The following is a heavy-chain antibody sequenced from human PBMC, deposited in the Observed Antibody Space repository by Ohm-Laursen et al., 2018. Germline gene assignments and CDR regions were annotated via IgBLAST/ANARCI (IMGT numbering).Heavy chain of an antibody. CDR3: ASGPVGAAAYDY. V-gene: IGHV1-8*01. J-gene: IGHJ4*02. D-gene: IGHD6-13*01. CDR1: GYTFTSYD. Sequence: ASVKVSCKASGYTFTSYDINWVRQATGQGLEWMGWMNPNSGNTGYAQKFQGRVTMTRNTSISTAYMELSSLRSEDTAVYYCASGPVGAAAYDYWGQGTLVTVSS. CDR2: MNPNSGNT.